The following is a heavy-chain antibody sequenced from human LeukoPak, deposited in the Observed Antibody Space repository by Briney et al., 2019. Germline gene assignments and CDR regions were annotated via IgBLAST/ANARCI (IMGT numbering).Heavy chain of an antibody. CDR1: GGTFSSYA. D-gene: IGHD3-9*01. V-gene: IGHV1-69*06. Sequence: ASVKVSCKASGGTFSSYAISWVRQAPGQGLGWMGGIIPIFSTANYAQKFQGRVTITADKSTSTAYMELSSLRSEDTAVYYCARSRADYDILTGYPYYFDYWGQGTLVTVSS. CDR2: IIPIFSTA. CDR3: ARSRADYDILTGYPYYFDY. J-gene: IGHJ4*02.